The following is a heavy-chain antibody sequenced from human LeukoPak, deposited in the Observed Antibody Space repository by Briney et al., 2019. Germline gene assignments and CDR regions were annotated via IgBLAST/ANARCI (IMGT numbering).Heavy chain of an antibody. V-gene: IGHV4-34*01. CDR3: ARGYCSGGSCYDSLDY. Sequence: PSETLSLTCAVYGGSFSGYYWSWIRQPPGKGLEWIGEINHSGSTNYNPSLKSRVTISVDTSKNQFSLKLSSVTAADTAVYYCARGYCSGGSCYDSLDYWGQGTLVTVSS. CDR2: INHSGST. CDR1: GGSFSGYY. D-gene: IGHD2-15*01. J-gene: IGHJ4*02.